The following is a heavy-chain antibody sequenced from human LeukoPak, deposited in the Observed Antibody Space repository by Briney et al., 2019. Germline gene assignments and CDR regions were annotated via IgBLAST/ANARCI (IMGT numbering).Heavy chain of an antibody. CDR2: SATTKPNSCTT. CDR1: GFSIADHH. V-gene: IGHV3-72*01. D-gene: IGHD6-13*01. CDR3: VRVVTTRSGWYHFDN. Sequence: PGGSLRLSCAGAGFSIADHHMAWVRQAPGTGLGWIGRSATTKPNSCTTQYAASVRGRFTISRDDSQNSLYLHLNSLKTEDTAVYYCVRVVTTRSGWYHFDNWGLGTLVSVSS. J-gene: IGHJ4*02.